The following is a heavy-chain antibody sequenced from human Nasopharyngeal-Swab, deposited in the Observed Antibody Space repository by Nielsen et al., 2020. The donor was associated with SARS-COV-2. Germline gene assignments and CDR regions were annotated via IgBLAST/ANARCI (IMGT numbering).Heavy chain of an antibody. V-gene: IGHV4-34*01. CDR2: INHSGST. Sequence: PGKGPEWIAEINHSGSTNYNPSLKSRVTLSVDTSMNQVSLEVSSVTAADTAVYYCARGLSGIVPAPILGLGPYYYYYYMDVWGKGTTVTVPS. CDR3: ARGLSGIVPAPILGLGPYYYYYYMDV. D-gene: IGHD2-2*01. J-gene: IGHJ6*03.